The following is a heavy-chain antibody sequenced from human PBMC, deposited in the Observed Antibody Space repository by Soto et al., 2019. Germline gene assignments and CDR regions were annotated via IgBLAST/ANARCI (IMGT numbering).Heavy chain of an antibody. Sequence: QVQLQESGPGLVKHSETLSLTCTVSGGSVSSGSYYWSWLRQPPGKGLEWIGYIYYSESTNYNPSLMSRVTISVDTTKHQYSLKLNSVTAAGTAVYYCERERTLLSVGVILGVPDNWRQGSLVTVSS. CDR1: GGSVSSGSYY. D-gene: IGHD3-16*01. V-gene: IGHV4-61*01. CDR2: IYYSEST. J-gene: IGHJ4*02. CDR3: ERERTLLSVGVILGVPDN.